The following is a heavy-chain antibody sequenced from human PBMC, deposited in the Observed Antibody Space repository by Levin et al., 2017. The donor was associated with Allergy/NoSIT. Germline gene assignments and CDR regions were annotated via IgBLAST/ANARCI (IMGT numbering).Heavy chain of an antibody. D-gene: IGHD5-12*01. CDR2: IYSGGST. CDR1: GFTVSSNY. V-gene: IGHV3-66*02. Sequence: GESLKISCAASGFTVSSNYMSWVRQAPGKGLEWVSVIYSGGSTYYADSVKGRFTISRDNSKNTLYLQMNSLRAEDTAVYYCARDGYSGYDWGYWGQGTLVTVSS. J-gene: IGHJ4*02. CDR3: ARDGYSGYDWGY.